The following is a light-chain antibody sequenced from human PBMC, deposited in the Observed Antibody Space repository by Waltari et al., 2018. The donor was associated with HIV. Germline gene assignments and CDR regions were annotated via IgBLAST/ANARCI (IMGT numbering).Light chain of an antibody. CDR3: QAWDTNTAQVV. CDR2: QDT. CDR1: TLGDTY. V-gene: IGLV3-1*01. J-gene: IGLJ2*01. Sequence: SFDLTQPPSVSVSPGQTATITCSGETLGDTYTSWYQQKPGHSPVMVIFQDTRRPSGIPERFSGSYSGDTATLTISGTQTLDEADYYCQAWDTNTAQVVFGGGTKLTVL.